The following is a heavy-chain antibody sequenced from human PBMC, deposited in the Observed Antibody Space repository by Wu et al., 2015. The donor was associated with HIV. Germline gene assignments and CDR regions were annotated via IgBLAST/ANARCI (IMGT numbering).Heavy chain of an antibody. V-gene: IGHV1-69*05. CDR1: GGIFSSYA. D-gene: IGHD6-13*01. CDR3: ARALTAAGTSFDY. Sequence: QVQLVQSGAEVKKPGSSVKVSCKTSGGIFSSYAINWVRQAPGQGLEWMGGIIPIFGTANYAQKFQGRVTITTDESTNTAYMDLSSLRSEDTAVYYCARALTAAGTSFDYWGQGTLVTVSS. J-gene: IGHJ4*02. CDR2: IIPIFGTA.